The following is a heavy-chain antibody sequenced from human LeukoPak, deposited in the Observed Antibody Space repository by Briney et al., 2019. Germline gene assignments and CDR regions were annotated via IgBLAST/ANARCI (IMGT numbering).Heavy chain of an antibody. V-gene: IGHV3-9*03. J-gene: IGHJ4*02. CDR3: AKGLGSSSWFSSDY. CDR1: GFTFDDYA. D-gene: IGHD6-13*01. Sequence: LSGGSLRLSCAASGFTFDDYAMHWVRQAPGKGLEWVSGISWNSGSIGYADSVKGRFTISRDNAKNSLYLQMNSLRAEDMALYYCAKGLGSSSWFSSDYWGQGTLVTVSS. CDR2: ISWNSGSI.